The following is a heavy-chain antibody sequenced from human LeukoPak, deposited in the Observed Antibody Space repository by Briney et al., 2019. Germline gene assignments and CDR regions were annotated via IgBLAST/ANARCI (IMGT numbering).Heavy chain of an antibody. CDR3: ARGGNLEN. V-gene: IGHV3-7*01. J-gene: IGHJ4*02. CDR1: GFTLNRYW. Sequence: GGSLRLSCAASGFTLNRYWMSWVRQAPGKGLEWVANINEDGGERHYVDSVKGRFTISRDNAKNSLYLQMNSLRAEDTAVYYCARGGNLENWGGGTLVTVSS. D-gene: IGHD1-14*01. CDR2: INEDGGER.